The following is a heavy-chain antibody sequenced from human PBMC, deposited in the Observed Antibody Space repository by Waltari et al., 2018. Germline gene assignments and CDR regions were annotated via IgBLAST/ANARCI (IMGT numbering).Heavy chain of an antibody. D-gene: IGHD3-10*01. J-gene: IGHJ6*02. CDR3: ASWFREFQYGMDV. CDR2: INPIFGTA. V-gene: IGHV1-69*08. CDR1: GGTFSSYA. Sequence: QVQLVQSGAEVKKPGSSVKVSCKASGGTFSSYAISWVRQAPGQGLEWMGRINPIFGTANYAQEFQGRVTITADKSTSTAYMELSSLRSEDTAVYYCASWFREFQYGMDVWGQGTTVTVSS.